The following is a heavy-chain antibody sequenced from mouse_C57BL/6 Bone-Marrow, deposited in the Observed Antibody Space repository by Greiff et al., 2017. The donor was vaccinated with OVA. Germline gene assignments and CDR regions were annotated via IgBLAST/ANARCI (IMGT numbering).Heavy chain of an antibody. CDR2: SRNKANDYTT. CDR3: ARDAEHRGAMDY. D-gene: IGHD2-14*01. Sequence: EVQLVESGGGLVQSGRSLRLSCATSGFTFSDFYMEWVRQAPGKGLEWIAASRNKANDYTTEYSASVKGRFIVSRDTSQSILYLQMNALRAEDTAIYYCARDAEHRGAMDYWGQGTSVTVSS. V-gene: IGHV7-1*01. J-gene: IGHJ4*01. CDR1: GFTFSDFY.